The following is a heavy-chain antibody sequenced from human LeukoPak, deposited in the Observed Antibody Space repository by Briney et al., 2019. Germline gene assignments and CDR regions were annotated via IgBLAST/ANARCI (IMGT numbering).Heavy chain of an antibody. J-gene: IGHJ3*02. CDR3: VRANDAFDI. CDR2: IGYTGSTI. Sequence: GGSLRLSCAASGFTFSSYEMNWARQATGKGLEWVSHIGYTGSTICYADFLKGRFTISRDNAKNSLYLQMNSLRAEDTAVYYCVRANDAFDIWGQGTMVIVSS. V-gene: IGHV3-48*03. CDR1: GFTFSSYE.